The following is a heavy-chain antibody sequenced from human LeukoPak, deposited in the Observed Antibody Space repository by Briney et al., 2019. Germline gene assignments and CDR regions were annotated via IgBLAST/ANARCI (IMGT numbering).Heavy chain of an antibody. CDR2: ISYDGSNK. Sequence: GGSLRLSCAASGFTFSSYAMHWVCQAPGKGLEWVAVISYDGSNKYYADSVKGRFTISRDNSKNTLYLQMNSLRAEDTAVYYCARDAQSWYYYDSSGYFDYWGQGTLVTVSS. CDR3: ARDAQSWYYYDSSGYFDY. CDR1: GFTFSSYA. V-gene: IGHV3-30*04. D-gene: IGHD3-22*01. J-gene: IGHJ4*02.